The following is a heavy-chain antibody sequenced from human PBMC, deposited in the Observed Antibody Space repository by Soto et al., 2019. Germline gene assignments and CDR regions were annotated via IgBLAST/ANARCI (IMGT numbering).Heavy chain of an antibody. D-gene: IGHD3-22*01. Sequence: GGSLRLSCAASGFTFRNYAMSWVRQAPARGLEWFSAITGGASDTYYADSVRGRFTISRDNSNNMLYLQMNSLGAEDTAVYYCVKGSADSRPYYFDYWGQGTLVTVSS. CDR2: ITGGASDT. CDR3: VKGSADSRPYYFDY. CDR1: GFTFRNYA. J-gene: IGHJ4*02. V-gene: IGHV3-23*01.